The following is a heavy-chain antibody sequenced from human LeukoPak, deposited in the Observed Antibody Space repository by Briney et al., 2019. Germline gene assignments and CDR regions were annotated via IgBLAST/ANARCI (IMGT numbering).Heavy chain of an antibody. D-gene: IGHD6-19*01. V-gene: IGHV3-21*01. CDR1: GFTFSSDC. CDR2: ISSTGSYI. J-gene: IGHJ4*02. CDR3: ARAVAGFVFDY. Sequence: GGSLRLSCAASGFTFSSDCMNWVRQAPGKGLEWVSSISSTGSYIYYTDSVKGRFTISRDNAKNSLYLQMNSLRAEDTAMYYCARAVAGFVFDYWGQGTLVTVSS.